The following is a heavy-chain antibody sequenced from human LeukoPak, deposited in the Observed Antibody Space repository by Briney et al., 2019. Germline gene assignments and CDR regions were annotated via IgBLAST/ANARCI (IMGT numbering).Heavy chain of an antibody. D-gene: IGHD5/OR15-5a*01. J-gene: IGHJ5*02. CDR1: GYHFTGYH. CDR3: AGLGSTEKGRIDP. V-gene: IGHV1-2*02. CDR2: ISTDSGDA. Sequence: RASVKVSCKASGYHFTGYHVHWVRQAPGQGLEWMGRISTDSGDADIAQKFQGRVTMTRDTSISTAYMELSRLTSDDSAVYYCAGLGSTEKGRIDPWGQGTSVTVSS.